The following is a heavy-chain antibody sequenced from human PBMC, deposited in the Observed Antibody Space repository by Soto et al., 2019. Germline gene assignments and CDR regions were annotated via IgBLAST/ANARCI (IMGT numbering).Heavy chain of an antibody. D-gene: IGHD5-12*01. J-gene: IGHJ5*02. CDR1: GRSISEINSY. V-gene: IGHV4-39*01. CDR2: IHHTRST. Sequence: QLQLQESGPGLVKPSETLSLTCSVSGRSISEINSYWGWIRQTPGEGLEWIGTIHHTRSTYYNPFLKSRVLITLDTSKIQFSLKLSSVTAADTALYYFVRREGGYGSGYSWFDPWGQGTRVTVSS. CDR3: VRREGGYGSGYSWFDP.